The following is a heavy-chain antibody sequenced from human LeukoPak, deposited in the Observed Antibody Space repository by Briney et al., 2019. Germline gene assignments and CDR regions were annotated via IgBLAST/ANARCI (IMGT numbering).Heavy chain of an antibody. V-gene: IGHV3-23*01. J-gene: IGHJ3*02. CDR1: GFTFSSYG. CDR3: AKFLYYGDYLDAFDI. CDR2: ISSSGVST. Sequence: PGGSLRLSCAASGFTFSSYGMSWVRQAPGKGLEWVSAISSSGVSTYYADSVKGRFTISRDNSKNTLYLQMNSLRAEDTAVYYCAKFLYYGDYLDAFDIWGQGTMVTVSS. D-gene: IGHD4-17*01.